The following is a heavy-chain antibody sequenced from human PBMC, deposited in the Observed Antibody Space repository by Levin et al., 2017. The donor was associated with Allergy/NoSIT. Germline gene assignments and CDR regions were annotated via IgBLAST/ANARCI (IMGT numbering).Heavy chain of an antibody. Sequence: GESLKISCAASGFTFSSYSMNWVRQAPGKGLEWVSSISSSSSYIYYADSVKGRFTISRDNAKNSLYLQMNSLRAEDTAVYYCARRYNWNYLGDYYYYYYMDVWGKGTTVTVSS. J-gene: IGHJ6*03. D-gene: IGHD1-7*01. CDR1: GFTFSSYS. CDR3: ARRYNWNYLGDYYYYYYMDV. V-gene: IGHV3-21*01. CDR2: ISSSSSYI.